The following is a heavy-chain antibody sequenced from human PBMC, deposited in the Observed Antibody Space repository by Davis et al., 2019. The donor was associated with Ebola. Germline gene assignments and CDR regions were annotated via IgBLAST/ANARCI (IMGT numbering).Heavy chain of an antibody. V-gene: IGHV3-23*01. CDR3: ARDESIAVAGPRGWFDP. Sequence: GGSLRLSCAASGFTFSSYAMRWVRQAPGKGLEWVSAITSSGSSTYYADSVKGRFTISRDNSKNTLYLQMNSLRAEDTAVYYCARDESIAVAGPRGWFDPWGQGTLVTVSS. J-gene: IGHJ5*02. CDR1: GFTFSSYA. D-gene: IGHD6-19*01. CDR2: ITSSGSST.